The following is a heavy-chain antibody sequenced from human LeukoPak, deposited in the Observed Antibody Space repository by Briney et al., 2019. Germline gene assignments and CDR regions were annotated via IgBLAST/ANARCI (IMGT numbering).Heavy chain of an antibody. V-gene: IGHV3-21*01. CDR2: ISSSSSYI. J-gene: IGHJ4*02. D-gene: IGHD6-13*01. CDR1: GFTFSCYS. CDR3: ARDGEEASSSWYRVDY. Sequence: GGSLRLSCAASGFTFSCYSMNWVRQAPGKGLEWVSSISSSSSYIYYADSVKGRFTISRDNAKNSLYLQMNSLRAEDTAVYYCARDGEEASSSWYRVDYWGQGTLVTVSS.